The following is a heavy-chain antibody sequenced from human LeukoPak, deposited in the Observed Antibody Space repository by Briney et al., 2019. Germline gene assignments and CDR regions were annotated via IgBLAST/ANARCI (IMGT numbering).Heavy chain of an antibody. CDR2: MNPNSGNT. J-gene: IGHJ4*02. V-gene: IGHV1-8*02. CDR1: GYTFTSYG. CDR3: ARDLLIVGAIVRPGGGFDY. Sequence: GASVKLSCKAAGYTFTSYGISWVRQAPAQGLEWMGWMNPNSGNTGYAQNFQGRVTMTRNTSISTAYMELNSLRSDDTAVYYSARDLLIVGAIVRPGGGFDYWGQGTLVTVSS. D-gene: IGHD1-26*01.